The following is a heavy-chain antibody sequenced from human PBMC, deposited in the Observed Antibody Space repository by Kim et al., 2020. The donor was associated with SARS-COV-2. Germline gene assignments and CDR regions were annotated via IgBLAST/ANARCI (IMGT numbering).Heavy chain of an antibody. CDR3: AKDMIAAATGTNYYYYGMDV. J-gene: IGHJ6*02. V-gene: IGHV3-9*01. Sequence: RFTISRDNAKNSLYLQMNSLRAEDTALYYCAKDMIAAATGTNYYYYGMDVWGQGTTVTVSS. D-gene: IGHD6-13*01.